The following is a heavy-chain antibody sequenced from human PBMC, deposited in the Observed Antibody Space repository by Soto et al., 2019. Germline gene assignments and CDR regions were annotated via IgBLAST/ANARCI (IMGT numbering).Heavy chain of an antibody. V-gene: IGHV3-23*01. D-gene: IGHD1-26*01. CDR3: ARWSFLDY. CDR1: GFSFTSYA. CDR2: ISGSDGKT. J-gene: IGHJ4*02. Sequence: EVQLLESGGGLVRPGGSLRLSCAASGFSFTSYALSWVRQAPGKGLEWVSTISGSDGKTYYADSVKGRFSIPRDTSKTTLYLQMNSLRVEDTAVYYCARWSFLDYWGQGTRVTVS.